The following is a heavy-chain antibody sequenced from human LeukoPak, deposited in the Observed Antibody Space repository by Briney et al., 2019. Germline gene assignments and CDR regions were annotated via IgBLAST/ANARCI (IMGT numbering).Heavy chain of an antibody. D-gene: IGHD2-2*01. CDR3: ARSSAREYCSSSTCCLIGAFDI. Sequence: GGSLRLSCAGSGFTFSGYSLNWVRQAPGKGLEWVSSITSSGSSMYYADSVKGRLTISRDNAENSLYLQLNSLRAEDTAAYFCARSSAREYCSSSTCCLIGAFDIWGQGTMVTVSS. J-gene: IGHJ3*02. CDR1: GFTFSGYS. V-gene: IGHV3-21*01. CDR2: ITSSGSSM.